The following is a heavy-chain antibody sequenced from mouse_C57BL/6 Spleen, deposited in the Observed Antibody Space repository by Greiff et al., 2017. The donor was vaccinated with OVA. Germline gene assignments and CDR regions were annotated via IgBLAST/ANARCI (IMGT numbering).Heavy chain of an antibody. CDR3: ARSTVTTVAQYYFDY. V-gene: IGHV1-54*01. CDR2: INPGSGGT. J-gene: IGHJ2*01. Sequence: VQLQQSGAELVRPGPSVKVSCKASGYAFTNYLIEWVKQRPGQGLEWIGVINPGSGGTNYNEKFKGKATLTADKSSSTAYMQLSSLTSEDSAVYFCARSTVTTVAQYYFDYWGQGTTLTVSS. D-gene: IGHD1-1*01. CDR1: GYAFTNYL.